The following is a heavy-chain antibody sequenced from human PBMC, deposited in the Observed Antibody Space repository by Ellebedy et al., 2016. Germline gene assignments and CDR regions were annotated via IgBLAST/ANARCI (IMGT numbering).Heavy chain of an antibody. CDR3: AKDRPPRQAPWDV. J-gene: IGHJ6*03. CDR1: GGRGRAYA. Sequence: GESLKISXAASGGRGRAYAMSWVRLAPGKGLEWVSAVSTNGLNTYYAESAKGRFTISRDNSDNTLYLQMNSLTVDDTAVYYCAKDRPPRQAPWDVWGKGTTVPVSS. V-gene: IGHV3-23*01. CDR2: VSTNGLNT.